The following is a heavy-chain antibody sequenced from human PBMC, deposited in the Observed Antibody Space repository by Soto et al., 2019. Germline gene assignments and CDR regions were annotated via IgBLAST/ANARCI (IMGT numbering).Heavy chain of an antibody. CDR1: GFTFSSYG. D-gene: IGHD2-15*01. CDR3: ARDKRQAVDI. J-gene: IGHJ3*02. V-gene: IGHV3-33*08. Sequence: GGSLRLSCAASGFTFSSYGMHWVRQAPGKVLEWVAVTWNDGSNKYYADSVKGRFTITRYNSKNTLYLKMNSLRAEDTGVCYCARDKRQAVDIWGEGTMGTVS. CDR2: TWNDGSNK.